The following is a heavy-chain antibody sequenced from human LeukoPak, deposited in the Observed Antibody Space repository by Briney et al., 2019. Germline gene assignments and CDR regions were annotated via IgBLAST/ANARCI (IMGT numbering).Heavy chain of an antibody. CDR1: GFTFSSYW. V-gene: IGHV3-74*01. CDR3: ARDDSRGFAY. D-gene: IGHD2-21*01. Sequence: GGSLRLSCAASGFTFSSYWMHWVRQAPGKGLVWVSRINNDGSSTSYADSVKGRFTISRDNAKNTLYLQINSPRAEDTAVYYCARDDSRGFAYWGQGTLVTVSS. CDR2: INNDGSST. J-gene: IGHJ4*02.